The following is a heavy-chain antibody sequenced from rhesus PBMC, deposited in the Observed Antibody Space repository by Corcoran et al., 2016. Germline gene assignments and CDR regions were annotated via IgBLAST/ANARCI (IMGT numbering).Heavy chain of an antibody. CDR3: AREGGWERGGY. CDR1: GSSIRSYW. CDR2: INGNSGST. D-gene: IGHD1-44*02. J-gene: IGHJ4*01. Sequence: QVQLPESGPGLVKPSETLSLTCAVSGSSIRSYWWSWIRQPPGKGLEWLGEINGNSGSTYYNPALKRRVTISKDASKNQFSRKLSSGTAADTAVYYCAREGGWERGGYWGQGVLVTVSS. V-gene: IGHV4-80*01.